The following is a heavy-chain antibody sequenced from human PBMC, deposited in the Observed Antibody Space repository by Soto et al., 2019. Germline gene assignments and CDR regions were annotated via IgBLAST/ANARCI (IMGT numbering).Heavy chain of an antibody. D-gene: IGHD3-22*01. CDR1: GYTFPTYW. CDR3: ARQSRGLGDTFDI. Sequence: VQLVQSGAEVKKPGESLQISCRGSGYTFPTYWIGWVRQLPGKGLEWMATIYPGDSDTKYNPSLQGHFTVSVDKSNSTAYLQWSSMKASDTAMYYCARQSRGLGDTFDIWAQGTMVTVSS. CDR2: IYPGDSDT. J-gene: IGHJ3*02. V-gene: IGHV5-51*01.